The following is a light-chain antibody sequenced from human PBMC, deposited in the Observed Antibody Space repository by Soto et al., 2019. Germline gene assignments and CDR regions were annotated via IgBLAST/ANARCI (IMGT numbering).Light chain of an antibody. Sequence: QSVLTQPPSVSGAPGQGVTISCTGSSSNIGAGYDVHWYQQLPGKAPKLLIYGNSNRPSGIPDRFSGSKSGTSASLAITGLQAEDEADYYCQSYDNNLSAWVFGGGTKLTVL. CDR1: SSNIGAGYD. CDR2: GNS. V-gene: IGLV1-40*01. CDR3: QSYDNNLSAWV. J-gene: IGLJ3*02.